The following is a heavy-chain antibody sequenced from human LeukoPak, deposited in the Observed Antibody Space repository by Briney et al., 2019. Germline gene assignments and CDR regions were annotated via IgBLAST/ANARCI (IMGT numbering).Heavy chain of an antibody. D-gene: IGHD3-10*01. CDR1: GGSIISSSYY. CDR3: PSSDYYGSGIKSLAALSGYYYYGMDV. V-gene: IGHV4-31*03. Sequence: LSETLSLTFTVPGGSIISSSYYWSWIRQHPGKGLEWMGYVYYSGSTYYNPSLKTRVTISVDTSKNQFSLKLSSVTAADTAVYYCPSSDYYGSGIKSLAALSGYYYYGMDVWGQGTTVTVSS. J-gene: IGHJ6*02. CDR2: VYYSGST.